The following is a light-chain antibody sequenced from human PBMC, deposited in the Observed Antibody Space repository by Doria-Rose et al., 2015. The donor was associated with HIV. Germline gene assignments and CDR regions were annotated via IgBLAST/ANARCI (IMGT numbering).Light chain of an antibody. Sequence: TQPPGTLSLSPGERATLSCRASQSFSSTYLAWYQQKPGQAPSLLIYDGSTRATGIPDRFSASGSATDFTLTINRLEPEDFALYYCHQYGTSWTFGQGTKVEI. CDR2: DGS. J-gene: IGKJ1*01. V-gene: IGKV3-20*01. CDR1: QSFSSTY. CDR3: HQYGTSWT.